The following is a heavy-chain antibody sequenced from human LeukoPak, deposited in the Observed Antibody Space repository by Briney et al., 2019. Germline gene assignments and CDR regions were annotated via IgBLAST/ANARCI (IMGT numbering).Heavy chain of an antibody. CDR1: GFTFSDYY. Sequence: GGSLRLSCAASGFTFSDYYMSWIRQAPGKGLEWVSYISSSSSYTNYADSVKGRFTISRDNAKNSLYPQMNSLRAEDTAVYYCARDRSGYEDYWGQGTLVTVSS. V-gene: IGHV3-11*06. J-gene: IGHJ4*02. D-gene: IGHD5-12*01. CDR2: ISSSSSYT. CDR3: ARDRSGYEDY.